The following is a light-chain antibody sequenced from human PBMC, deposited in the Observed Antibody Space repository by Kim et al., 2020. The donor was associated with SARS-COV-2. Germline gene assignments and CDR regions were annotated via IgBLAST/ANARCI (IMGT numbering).Light chain of an antibody. CDR2: RNH. CDR3: ASWDEGLNGPV. V-gene: IGLV1-47*01. Sequence: QSVLTQPPSVSETPGQSVTISCSGSKSNIGNNFVYWYQQFPGAAPKLLVYRNHERPSGVPDRFSGSKSDTSASLAITGLRSADEADYYCASWDEGLNGPVFGGGTQLTVL. CDR1: KSNIGNNF. J-gene: IGLJ3*02.